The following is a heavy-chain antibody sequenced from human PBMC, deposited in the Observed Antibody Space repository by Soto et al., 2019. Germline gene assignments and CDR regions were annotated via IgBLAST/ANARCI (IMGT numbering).Heavy chain of an antibody. CDR1: GFTFSTYG. Sequence: WGSLRLSCAASGFTFSTYGIHFFRHSPGKGLEWVAVVSYDQKNKFYADSVKGRFTISRDNSKNTLYLQMNSLRAEDTALYYCAKDQMEVGATAFDYWGQGTLVTVSS. D-gene: IGHD1-26*01. CDR3: AKDQMEVGATAFDY. V-gene: IGHV3-30*18. CDR2: VSYDQKNK. J-gene: IGHJ4*02.